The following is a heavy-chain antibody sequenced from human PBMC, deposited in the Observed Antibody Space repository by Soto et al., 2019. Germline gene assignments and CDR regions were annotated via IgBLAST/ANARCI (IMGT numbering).Heavy chain of an antibody. D-gene: IGHD1-26*01. CDR3: ASGGAGSGPFTWELPDN. V-gene: IGHV1-45*02. J-gene: IGHJ4*02. Sequence: QMQLVQSGAEVKKPGSTVTVSCKALGNTFTFRYLHWVRQAPGQALEWMGWITPFNGDVHYAQKFQKSVTITRDRSINTAYMRMSSLRSEDTAMYYCASGGAGSGPFTWELPDNWGQGTLVTVSS. CDR1: GNTFTFRY. CDR2: ITPFNGDV.